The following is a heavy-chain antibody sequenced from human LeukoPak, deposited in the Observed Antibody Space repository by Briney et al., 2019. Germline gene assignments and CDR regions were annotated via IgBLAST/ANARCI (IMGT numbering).Heavy chain of an antibody. CDR1: GYTLTELS. CDR3: ATDAGLGYYYYGMDV. D-gene: IGHD7-27*01. V-gene: IGHV1-24*01. Sequence: ASVKVSCKVSGYTLTELSMHWVRQAPGKGLEWMGGFDPEDGETIYAQKFQGRVTMTEDTSTDAAYMELSSLRSEDTAVYYCATDAGLGYYYYGMDVWGQGTMVTVSS. J-gene: IGHJ6*02. CDR2: FDPEDGET.